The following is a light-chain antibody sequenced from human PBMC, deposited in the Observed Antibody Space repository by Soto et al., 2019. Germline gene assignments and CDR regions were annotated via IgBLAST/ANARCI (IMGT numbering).Light chain of an antibody. Sequence: IVVTQSPATLSVSPGEGVTLSCRASENVGTNLAWYQQKPGQAPRLLIYGSSTRATGIPATFSGSGFGTEFTLTISSLQSEESAVYYCQQYNNWGLSFGGGTKLEIK. CDR1: ENVGTN. CDR3: QQYNNWGLS. V-gene: IGKV3D-15*01. CDR2: GSS. J-gene: IGKJ4*01.